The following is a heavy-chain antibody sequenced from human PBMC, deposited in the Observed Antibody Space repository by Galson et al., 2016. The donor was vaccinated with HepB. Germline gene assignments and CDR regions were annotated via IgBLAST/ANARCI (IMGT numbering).Heavy chain of an antibody. Sequence: SLRLSCAASGFTFSSYAMSWVRQAPGKGLEWVSGISGSGDLKYYADSVKGRFTFSRDNPKHTLHLQMKSLRVDDTAVYYCAKIWGKSSGWYGSSYFQYGMDVWGQGTLVTVSS. J-gene: IGHJ4*02. V-gene: IGHV3-23*01. CDR2: ISGSGDLK. D-gene: IGHD6-19*01. CDR1: GFTFSSYA. CDR3: AKIWGKSSGWYGSSYFQYGMDV.